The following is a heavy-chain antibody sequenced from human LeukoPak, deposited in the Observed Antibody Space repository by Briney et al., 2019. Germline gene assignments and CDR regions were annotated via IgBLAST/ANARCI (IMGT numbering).Heavy chain of an antibody. CDR2: IKQNGSEK. CDR3: ARFVDTEYFDY. Sequence: GGSLRLSCAASGFTFSSYWMSWVRQAPGKGLEWVANIKQNGSEKYYVDSVKGRFTISRDNAKNSLYLQMNSLRAEDTAVYYCARFVDTEYFDYWGQGTLVTVSS. V-gene: IGHV3-7*01. J-gene: IGHJ4*02. D-gene: IGHD5-18*01. CDR1: GFTFSSYW.